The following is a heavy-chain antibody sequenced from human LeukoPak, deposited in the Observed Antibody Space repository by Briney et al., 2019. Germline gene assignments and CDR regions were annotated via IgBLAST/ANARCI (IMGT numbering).Heavy chain of an antibody. J-gene: IGHJ4*02. D-gene: IGHD1-26*01. Sequence: PSETLSLTCTVSGGSISSSSYYWGWIRQPPGKGLEWIGSIYYSGSTYYNPSLESRVTISVDTSKNQFSLKLSSVTAADTAVYYCARPFAFGGSTAHDYFDYWGQGTLVTVSS. CDR2: IYYSGST. CDR1: GGSISSSSYY. V-gene: IGHV4-39*01. CDR3: ARPFAFGGSTAHDYFDY.